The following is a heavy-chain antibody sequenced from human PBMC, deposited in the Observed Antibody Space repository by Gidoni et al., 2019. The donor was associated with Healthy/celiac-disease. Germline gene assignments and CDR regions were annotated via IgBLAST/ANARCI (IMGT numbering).Heavy chain of an antibody. CDR1: GFTCSSDS. V-gene: IGHV3-21*01. CDR3: ARDGAPYYDILTGYYHWFDP. CDR2: ISRSSLYI. Sequence: EVQLVESGGGLVKPGGSLRLSCAASGFTCSSDSMNWVRQAPGKGLVCFSSISRSSLYIYYAVSVQCRFTISRDNAKNSLYLQMNSLRAEDTAVYYCARDGAPYYDILTGYYHWFDPWGQGTLVTVSS. D-gene: IGHD3-9*01. J-gene: IGHJ5*02.